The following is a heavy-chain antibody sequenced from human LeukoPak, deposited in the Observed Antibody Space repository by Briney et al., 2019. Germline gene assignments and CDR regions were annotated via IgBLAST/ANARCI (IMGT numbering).Heavy chain of an antibody. V-gene: IGHV5-51*01. CDR3: ARGYYYDSSGYPDY. CDR1: GYTFTSYW. J-gene: IGHJ4*02. D-gene: IGHD3-22*01. CDR2: IYPGDFDT. Sequence: GESLKISCKGSGYTFTSYWIGWVRQMPGKGLEWMGIIYPGDFDTRYSPSFQGQVSISADKSINTAYLQWSTLKASDTAMYYCARGYYYDSSGYPDYWGQGTLVTVSS.